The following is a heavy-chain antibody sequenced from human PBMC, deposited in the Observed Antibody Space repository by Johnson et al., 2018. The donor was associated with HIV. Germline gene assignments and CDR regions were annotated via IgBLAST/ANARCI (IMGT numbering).Heavy chain of an antibody. D-gene: IGHD3-22*01. Sequence: VQLVESGGGVVQPGRSLRLSCAASGFTFDDYAMHWVRQAPGKGLEWVSGISWNSGSIGYADSVKGRFTISRDNAKNSLYLQMNSLRAEDTALYYCAKGEDSSGYALNDAFDIWGQGTMVTVSS. CDR3: AKGEDSSGYALNDAFDI. J-gene: IGHJ3*02. V-gene: IGHV3-9*01. CDR2: ISWNSGSI. CDR1: GFTFDDYA.